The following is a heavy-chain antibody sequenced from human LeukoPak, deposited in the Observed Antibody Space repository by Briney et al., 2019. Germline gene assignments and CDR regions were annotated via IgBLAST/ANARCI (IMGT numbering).Heavy chain of an antibody. CDR1: GGSISSSRYY. Sequence: SETLSLTCTVSGGSISSSRYYWGWIRQPPGKGLEWIGSIYYSGSTFYHPSLKSRLTISVDTSKNQFSLKLSSVTAADTAIYYCARQGIYFGSGPFDSWGQGTLVTVSS. CDR3: ARQGIYFGSGPFDS. CDR2: IYYSGST. D-gene: IGHD3-10*01. J-gene: IGHJ4*02. V-gene: IGHV4-39*07.